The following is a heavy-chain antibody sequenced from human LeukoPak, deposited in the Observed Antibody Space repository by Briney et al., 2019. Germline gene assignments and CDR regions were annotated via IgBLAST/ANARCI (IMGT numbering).Heavy chain of an antibody. V-gene: IGHV3-23*01. CDR2: ISGNGVGT. Sequence: GGPLTLSCAASGFTFSRNAMNWVRQAPGKGLEWVASISGNGVGTYYADSVKGRFNISRDNSKNTLYLQMNSLRTEDTAVYHCAKDANYFDSGSYLIPFDFWGQGTLVTVSS. J-gene: IGHJ4*02. CDR1: GFTFSRNA. D-gene: IGHD3-22*01. CDR3: AKDANYFDSGSYLIPFDF.